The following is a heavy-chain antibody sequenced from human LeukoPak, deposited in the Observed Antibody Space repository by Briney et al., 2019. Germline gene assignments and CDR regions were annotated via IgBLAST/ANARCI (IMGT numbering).Heavy chain of an antibody. CDR1: GFTFSSYS. CDR3: ARVDDYGDYRPIDY. V-gene: IGHV3-21*01. D-gene: IGHD4-17*01. CDR2: ISSSSSYI. J-gene: IGHJ4*02. Sequence: GGSLRLSCAASGFTFSSYSMNWVRRAPGKGLEWVSSISSSSSYIYYADSVKGRFTISRDNAKNSLYLQMNSLRAEDTAVYYCARVDDYGDYRPIDYWGQGTLVTVSS.